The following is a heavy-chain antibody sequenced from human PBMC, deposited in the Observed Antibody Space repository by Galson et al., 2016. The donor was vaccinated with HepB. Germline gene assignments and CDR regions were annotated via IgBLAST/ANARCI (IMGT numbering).Heavy chain of an antibody. CDR1: GFTFSSYA. J-gene: IGHJ4*02. CDR3: AKGSDYYGWGSYPYYFDY. Sequence: SLRLSCAASGFTFSSYAMNWVRQAPGKGLEWVSTISGSETTSYADYMKGRFTISRDNSKITLFLQMNSLRVEDMAVYYCAKGSDYYGWGSYPYYFDYWGQGTLVTVSS. CDR2: ISGSETT. D-gene: IGHD3-10*01. V-gene: IGHV3-23*01.